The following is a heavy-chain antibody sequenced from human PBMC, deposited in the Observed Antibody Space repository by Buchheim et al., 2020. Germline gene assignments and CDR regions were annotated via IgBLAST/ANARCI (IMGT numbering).Heavy chain of an antibody. V-gene: IGHV3-7*03. CDR1: GFTFSPYW. CDR3: ARERYYGSGSPFDY. CDR2: IKQDGSEK. J-gene: IGHJ4*02. Sequence: EVQLVESGGGLVQPGGSLRLSCAASGFTFSPYWMSWVRQAPGKGLEWVANIKQDGSEKYYVGSVKGRFTISRDNAKKSLYLQMNSLRAEDTAVYYCARERYYGSGSPFDYWGQGTL. D-gene: IGHD3-10*01.